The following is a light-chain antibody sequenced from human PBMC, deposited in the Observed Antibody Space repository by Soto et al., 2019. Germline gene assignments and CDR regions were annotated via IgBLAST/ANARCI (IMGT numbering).Light chain of an antibody. CDR1: QSISSW. CDR2: KAS. Sequence: DIQMTQSPSTLSASVGDRVTITSRACQSISSWLAWYQQKPGKAPKLLIYKASSLESGVPSRFSGSGSGTEFTLTISSLQPDDFATYYCQQYNSYWTFGQGTKVEI. J-gene: IGKJ1*01. V-gene: IGKV1-5*03. CDR3: QQYNSYWT.